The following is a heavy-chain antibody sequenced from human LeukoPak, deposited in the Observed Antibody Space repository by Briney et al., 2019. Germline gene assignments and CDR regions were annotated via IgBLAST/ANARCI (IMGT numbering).Heavy chain of an antibody. CDR1: GFTSSTYA. V-gene: IGHV3-23*01. CDR3: ARDFFPWYFDY. CDR2: ISGSGGST. J-gene: IGHJ4*02. D-gene: IGHD3-3*01. Sequence: GGSLRLSCAAPGFTSSTYAMSWVRQAPGKGLEWVSGISGSGGSTYYADSVRGRFTISRDNSKNTLYLQMNSLRADDTAVYYCARDFFPWYFDYRGPGTLVNVSS.